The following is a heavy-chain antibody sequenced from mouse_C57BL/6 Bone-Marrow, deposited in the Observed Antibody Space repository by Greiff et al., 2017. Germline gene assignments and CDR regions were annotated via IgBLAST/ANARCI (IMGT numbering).Heavy chain of an antibody. CDR2: ISDGGGYT. Sequence: EVKLMESGGGLVKPGGSLKLSCAASGFTFSSYAMSWVRQTPEKWLEWVATISDGGGYTYYPDNVKGRFTISRDNAENNLYLQMSHLNSEDTAMYSCARGRGRYGSSYYFDDWGPGTTLTVSS. CDR3: ARGRGRYGSSYYFDD. CDR1: GFTFSSYA. D-gene: IGHD1-1*01. J-gene: IGHJ2*01. V-gene: IGHV5-4*03.